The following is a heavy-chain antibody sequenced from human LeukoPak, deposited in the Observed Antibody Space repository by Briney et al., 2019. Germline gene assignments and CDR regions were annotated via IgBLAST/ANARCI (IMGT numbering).Heavy chain of an antibody. J-gene: IGHJ4*02. CDR2: ISDSGSNT. V-gene: IGHV3-23*01. CDR1: GFIFSSFA. D-gene: IGHD1-26*01. CDR3: ARLSGSWGY. Sequence: GASLRLSCAASGFIFSSFAMTWVRQPPGKGLEWVSVISDSGSNTYYADSVKGRFTISRDNAKNSLYLQMNSLRAEDTAVYYCARLSGSWGYWGQGTLVTVSS.